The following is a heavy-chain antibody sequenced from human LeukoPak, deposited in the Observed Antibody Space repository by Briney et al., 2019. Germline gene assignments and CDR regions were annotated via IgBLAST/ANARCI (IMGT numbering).Heavy chain of an antibody. CDR2: IWHDGSNK. V-gene: IGHV3-33*01. D-gene: IGHD5-18*01. Sequence: PGGSLGLSCAASGFTFSTYVIHWVRQAPGKGLEWVALIWHDGSNKYYGDSVKDRFTISRDNSKNTLYLQMDSLRDEDTAVYYCARDRGYTYGHPLDYWGQGTLVSDSS. CDR3: ARDRGYTYGHPLDY. J-gene: IGHJ4*02. CDR1: GFTFSTYV.